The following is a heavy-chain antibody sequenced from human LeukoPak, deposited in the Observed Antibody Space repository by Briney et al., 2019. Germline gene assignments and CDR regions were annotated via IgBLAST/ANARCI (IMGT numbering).Heavy chain of an antibody. Sequence: GGSLRLSCAASGFTFSGYSMNWVRQAPGKGLEWVSSISSTSSYIYYADSVKGRLTISRDNAKNSLYLQMNSLRAEDTAVYYCARDSSSSHFYYYGMDVWGQGTTVTVSS. J-gene: IGHJ6*02. CDR1: GFTFSGYS. D-gene: IGHD6-6*01. CDR2: ISSTSSYI. CDR3: ARDSSSSHFYYYGMDV. V-gene: IGHV3-21*01.